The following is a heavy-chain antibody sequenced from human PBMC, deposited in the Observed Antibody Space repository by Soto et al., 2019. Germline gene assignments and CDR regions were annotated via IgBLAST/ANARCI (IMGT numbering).Heavy chain of an antibody. CDR2: IYYSGST. D-gene: IGHD3-22*01. J-gene: IGHJ4*02. CDR1: GGSISTSSYY. CDR3: ARDYDSSGDY. Sequence: QLQLQESGPGLVKPSETLSLTCTFSGGSISTSSYYWGWIRQPPGKGLEWIGSIYYSGSTYYNPSLKSRVTISVDTSKNQFSLKLSSVTAADTAVYYCARDYDSSGDYWGQGTLVTVSS. V-gene: IGHV4-39*01.